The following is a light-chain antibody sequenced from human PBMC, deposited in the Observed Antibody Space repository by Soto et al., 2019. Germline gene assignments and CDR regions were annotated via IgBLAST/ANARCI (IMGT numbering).Light chain of an antibody. CDR1: QSISSY. CDR3: LQDYNYPWT. V-gene: IGKV3-11*01. CDR2: DAS. J-gene: IGKJ1*01. Sequence: EVVLTQSPATLSMSPGERATLSCRASQSISSYLAWYQQKPGQSPRLLISDASNRATGIPARFSGSGTGTDFTLTISSLEPEDFVTYYCLQDYNYPWTFGQGTKVEIK.